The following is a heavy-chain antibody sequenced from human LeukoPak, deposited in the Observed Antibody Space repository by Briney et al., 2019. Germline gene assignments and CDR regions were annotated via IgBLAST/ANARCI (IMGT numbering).Heavy chain of an antibody. CDR2: INHSGST. CDR1: GGSFSGYY. V-gene: IGHV4-34*01. J-gene: IGHJ3*02. D-gene: IGHD3-22*01. CDR3: ARAGDSSGYYYGAFDI. Sequence: SETLSLTCAVYGGSFSGYYWSWIRQPPGKGLEWIGEINHSGSTNYNPSLKSRVTISVDTSKNQFSLKLSSVTAADTAVYYCARAGDSSGYYYGAFDIWGQGTMVTVSS.